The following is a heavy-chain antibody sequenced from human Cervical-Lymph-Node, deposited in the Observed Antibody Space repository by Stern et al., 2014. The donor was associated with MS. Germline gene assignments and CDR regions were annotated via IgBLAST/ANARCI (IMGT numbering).Heavy chain of an antibody. D-gene: IGHD6-19*01. Sequence: EMQLVESGAEMKKPGESLKISCKASGYSFTSYWIAWVRQMPGKGLEWMGIVYPGDSDTRYNWAFQGQITISADKSTNTAYLQWNSLQASDSGIYYCARQSSTGWSAFDPWGQGTLVTVSS. V-gene: IGHV5-51*01. J-gene: IGHJ5*02. CDR3: ARQSSTGWSAFDP. CDR1: GYSFTSYW. CDR2: VYPGDSDT.